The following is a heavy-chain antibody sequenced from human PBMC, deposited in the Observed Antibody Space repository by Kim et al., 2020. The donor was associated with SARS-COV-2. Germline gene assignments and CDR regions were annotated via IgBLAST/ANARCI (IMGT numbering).Heavy chain of an antibody. J-gene: IGHJ6*02. D-gene: IGHD2-2*01. CDR2: ISYDGSNK. Sequence: GGSLRLSCAASGFTFSSYAMHWVRQAPGKGLEWVAVISYDGSNKYYADSVKGRFTISRDNSKNTLYLQMNSLRAEDTAVYYCARDLSTWRPAAVWGQGTTVTVSS. CDR3: ARDLSTWRPAAV. V-gene: IGHV3-30*04. CDR1: GFTFSSYA.